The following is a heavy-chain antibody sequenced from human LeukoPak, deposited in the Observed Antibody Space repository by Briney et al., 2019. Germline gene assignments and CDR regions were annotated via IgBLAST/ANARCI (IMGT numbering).Heavy chain of an antibody. D-gene: IGHD4-17*01. CDR3: GRDPNGDYVGAFEF. J-gene: IGHJ3*01. CDR2: IRGSGGDT. CDR1: GFTFSNYA. V-gene: IGHV3-23*01. Sequence: GSLRLSCAASGFTFSNYALVWVRQAPGKGLEWLSAIRGSGGDTNYADAVKGRFTISRDNSKNTLYLQMNSLRAEDTAVYYCGRDPNGDYVGAFEFWGQGTMVTVSS.